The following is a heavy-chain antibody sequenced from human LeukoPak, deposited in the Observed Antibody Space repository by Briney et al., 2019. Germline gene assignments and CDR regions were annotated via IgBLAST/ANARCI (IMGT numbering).Heavy chain of an antibody. CDR1: GGTFSSYT. J-gene: IGHJ4*02. D-gene: IGHD6-19*01. CDR2: IIPILGIA. Sequence: AASVKVSCKASGGTFSSYTISWVRQAPGQGLEWMGRIIPILGIANYAQKSQGRVTITADKSTSTAYMELSSLRSEDTAVYYCARDPSASIAVAGDYWGQGTLVTVSS. V-gene: IGHV1-69*04. CDR3: ARDPSASIAVAGDY.